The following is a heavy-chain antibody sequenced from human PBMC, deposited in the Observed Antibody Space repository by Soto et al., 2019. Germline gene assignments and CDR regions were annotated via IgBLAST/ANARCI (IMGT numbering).Heavy chain of an antibody. CDR1: GGTFSSYS. J-gene: IGHJ4*02. D-gene: IGHD1-26*01. V-gene: IGHV1-69*01. CDR3: ARDGGRHCGGIDY. CDR2: IIPIFGTA. Sequence: QVQLVQSGAEVKKPGSSVKVSCKASGGTFSSYSINWVRQAPGQGLEWMGEIIPIFGTANYAQKFQGRVTIPADESTSTAYMELRSLRSEDTAGYYCARDGGRHCGGIDYWGQGTLVNVSS.